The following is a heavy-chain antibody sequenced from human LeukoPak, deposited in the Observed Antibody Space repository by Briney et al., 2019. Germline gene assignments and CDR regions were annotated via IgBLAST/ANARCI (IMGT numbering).Heavy chain of an antibody. CDR3: ARDVRRAYYGSGSSYWFDP. J-gene: IGHJ5*02. CDR1: GGSISSYY. CDR2: IYTSGST. Sequence: SETLSLTCTVSGGSISSYYWSWIRQPAGKGLEWIGRIYTSGSTNYNPSLKSRVTMSVDTFKNQFSLKLSSVTAAHTAVYYCARDVRRAYYGSGSSYWFDPWGQGTLVTVSS. D-gene: IGHD3-10*01. V-gene: IGHV4-4*07.